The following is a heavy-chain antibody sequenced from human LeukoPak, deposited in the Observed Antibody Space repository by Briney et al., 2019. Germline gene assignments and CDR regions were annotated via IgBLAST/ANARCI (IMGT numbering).Heavy chain of an antibody. CDR1: GGSISSGSYY. CDR3: ARLPYCSSTSCFYYFDS. D-gene: IGHD2-2*01. CDR2: IYTSGST. J-gene: IGHJ4*02. Sequence: SETLSLTCTVSGGSISSGSYYWSWIRQPAGKGLEWIGRIYTSGSTNYNPSLKSRVTISVDTSKNQFSLKLSSVTAADTVVYYCARLPYCSSTSCFYYFDSWGQGTLVTVSS. V-gene: IGHV4-61*02.